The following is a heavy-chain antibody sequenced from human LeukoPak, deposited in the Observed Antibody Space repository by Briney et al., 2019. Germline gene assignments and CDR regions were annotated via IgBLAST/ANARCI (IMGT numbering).Heavy chain of an antibody. D-gene: IGHD4-17*01. CDR2: IGSDGSNK. CDR3: ARDGVSGTTVTTMGLMGY. CDR1: GFAFSSCG. V-gene: IGHV3-30*02. J-gene: IGHJ4*02. Sequence: GGSLRLSCIESGFAFSSCGMHWVRQAPGKGLEWVAFIGSDGSNKYYADSVKGRFTISRDNSKNTLYLHLDSLRTEDTAVYYCARDGVSGTTVTTMGLMGYWGQGTLVTVSS.